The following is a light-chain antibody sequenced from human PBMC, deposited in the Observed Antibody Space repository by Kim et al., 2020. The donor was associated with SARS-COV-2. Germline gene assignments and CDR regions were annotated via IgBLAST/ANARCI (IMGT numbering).Light chain of an antibody. V-gene: IGKV3-15*01. Sequence: EIVMTQSPATLSVSPGERATLSCRASQSVSNALAWYQQKPGQAPRLLIYGASTRAAGIPPRFVGSGSGTEFTLSVTSLQSEDYALYYCQQYSDWPPMYTFGQGTKLEI. CDR3: QQYSDWPPMYT. CDR2: GAS. CDR1: QSVSNA. J-gene: IGKJ2*01.